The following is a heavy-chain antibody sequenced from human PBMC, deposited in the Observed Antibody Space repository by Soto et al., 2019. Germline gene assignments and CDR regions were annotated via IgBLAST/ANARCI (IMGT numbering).Heavy chain of an antibody. J-gene: IGHJ3*02. Sequence: QVQLQESGPGLVKPSQTLSLTCTVSGGSISSGDYYWSWIRQPPGKGLEWIGYIYYSGSTYYNPSLKSRVTISVDTSKNQFSLKLSSVTAADTAVYYCARGSMIVVVDMDGDAFDIWGQGTMVTVSS. D-gene: IGHD3-22*01. CDR1: GGSISSGDYY. CDR2: IYYSGST. CDR3: ARGSMIVVVDMDGDAFDI. V-gene: IGHV4-30-4*01.